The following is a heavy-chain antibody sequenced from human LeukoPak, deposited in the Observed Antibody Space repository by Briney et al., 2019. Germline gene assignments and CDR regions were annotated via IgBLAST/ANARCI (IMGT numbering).Heavy chain of an antibody. CDR2: ISSSSSYI. D-gene: IGHD3-9*01. J-gene: IGHJ4*02. CDR1: GFTFSSYS. Sequence: PGGSLRLSCAASGFTFSSYSMNWVRQAPGKGLEWVSSISSSSSYIYYADSVKGRFTISRDNAKNSLYLQMNSLRAEDTAVYYCARVLGILTGYPDYWGQGTLVTVSS. V-gene: IGHV3-21*01. CDR3: ARVLGILTGYPDY.